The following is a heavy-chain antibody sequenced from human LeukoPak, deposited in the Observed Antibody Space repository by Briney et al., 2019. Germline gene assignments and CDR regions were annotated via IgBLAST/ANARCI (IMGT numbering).Heavy chain of an antibody. D-gene: IGHD6-6*01. V-gene: IGHV4-39*07. Sequence: SETLSLTCSVSRDYIRHIDYYWVWIRQPPGRGLEWIGNVYKTGTTSYSPSLSSRVAMSIDTSKSQFSLRVTSVTAADTAVYYCAKFDRYSSSSGDAFDIWGQGTMVTVSS. CDR1: RDYIRHIDYY. CDR2: VYKTGTT. J-gene: IGHJ3*02. CDR3: AKFDRYSSSSGDAFDI.